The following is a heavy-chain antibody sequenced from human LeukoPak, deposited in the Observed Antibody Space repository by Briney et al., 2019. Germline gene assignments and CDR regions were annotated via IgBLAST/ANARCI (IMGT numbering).Heavy chain of an antibody. V-gene: IGHV4-59*11. CDR3: ARGLTRRAWFDP. J-gene: IGHJ5*02. CDR1: GGSISSHY. CDR2: TYYSGST. Sequence: SETLSLTCTVSGGSISSHYWSWIRQPPGKGLEWIGYTYYSGSTNYNPSLKSRVTISVDTSKNQFSLKLSSVTAADTAVYYCARGLTRRAWFDPWGQGTLVTVSS. D-gene: IGHD1-14*01.